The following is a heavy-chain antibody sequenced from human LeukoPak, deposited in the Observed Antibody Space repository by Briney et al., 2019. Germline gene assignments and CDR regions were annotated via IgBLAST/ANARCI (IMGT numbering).Heavy chain of an antibody. J-gene: IGHJ5*02. CDR1: GFTVSSNY. D-gene: IGHD3-10*01. V-gene: IGHV3-53*01. CDR3: ARDGWFGDYNWFDP. Sequence: HSGGSLRLSCAASGFTVSSNYMSWVRQAPGKGLEWVSVIYSGGSTYYADSVKGRFTISRDNAKNSLYLQMNSLRAEDTAMYYCARDGWFGDYNWFDPWGQGTLVTVSS. CDR2: IYSGGST.